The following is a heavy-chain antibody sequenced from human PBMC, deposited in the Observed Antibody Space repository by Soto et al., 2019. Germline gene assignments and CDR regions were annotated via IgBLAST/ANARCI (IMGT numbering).Heavy chain of an antibody. CDR2: IIGNSGTT. CDR1: GFSFSSCD. Sequence: GGSLRLSCVASGFSFSSCDMSWVRQAPGKGLEWVSFIIGNSGTTYYADSGKGRFTISRDNSKNTLYLQMSRLGAEDTAAYYCAKGSTYSFYFDHWGQGTLVTVSS. D-gene: IGHD5-18*01. CDR3: AKGSTYSFYFDH. J-gene: IGHJ4*01. V-gene: IGHV3-23*01.